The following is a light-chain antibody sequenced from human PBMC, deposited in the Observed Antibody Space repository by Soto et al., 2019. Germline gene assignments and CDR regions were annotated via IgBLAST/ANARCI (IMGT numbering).Light chain of an antibody. J-gene: IGLJ1*01. CDR1: ISDIGAYNY. CDR3: CSFAGSYYV. V-gene: IGLV2-14*01. Sequence: QSVLTQPASVSWSPGQSITISCTVTISDIGAYNYVSWYQQHPGKAPKLIISEVNKRPSGVSYRFSGSKSGNTASLTISGLQGEDEADYYCCSFAGSYYVLGTGTKGTVL. CDR2: EVN.